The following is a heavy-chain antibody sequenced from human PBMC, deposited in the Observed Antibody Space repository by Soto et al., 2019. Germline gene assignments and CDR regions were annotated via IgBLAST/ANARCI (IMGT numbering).Heavy chain of an antibody. CDR2: IYWDDDK. CDR3: VHSRCGGDCLRSYSSHYYYGMDV. D-gene: IGHD2-21*02. CDR1: GFSLSTGGVG. Sequence: QITLKESGPTLVKPTQTLTLTCTFSGFSLSTGGVGVGWIRQPPGKALEWLALIYWDDDKRYSPSLKSRLTVTKDTSKNQXXLXMXXMDPVDTATYYCVHSRCGGDCLRSYSSHYYYGMDVWGQGTTVTVSS. J-gene: IGHJ6*02. V-gene: IGHV2-5*02.